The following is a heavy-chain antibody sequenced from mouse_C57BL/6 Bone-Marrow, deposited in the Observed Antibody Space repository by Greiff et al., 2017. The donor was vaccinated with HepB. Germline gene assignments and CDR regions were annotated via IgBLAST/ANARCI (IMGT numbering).Heavy chain of an antibody. D-gene: IGHD2-2*01. CDR2: IHPNSGST. J-gene: IGHJ4*01. V-gene: IGHV1-64*01. Sequence: QVHVKQPGAELVKPGASVKLSCKASGYTFTSYWMHWVKQRPGQGLEWIGMIHPNSGSTNYNEKFKSKATLTVDKSSSTAYMQLSSLTSEDSAVYCCAPAGIGLFYCGYLYSMDYWGRGTSVTVSS. CDR3: APAGIGLFYCGYLYSMDY. CDR1: GYTFTSYW.